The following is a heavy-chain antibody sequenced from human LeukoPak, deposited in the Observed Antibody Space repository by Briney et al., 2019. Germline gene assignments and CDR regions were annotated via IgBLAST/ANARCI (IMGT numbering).Heavy chain of an antibody. CDR1: GFTFDDYA. CDR3: AKGAAAGTSLTLYYYYMDV. V-gene: IGHV3-43D*03. CDR2: ISWDGGST. J-gene: IGHJ6*03. D-gene: IGHD6-13*01. Sequence: GGSLRLSCAASGFTFDDYAMHWVRQAPGKGLEWVSLISWDGGSTYYADSVKGRFTISRDNSKNSLYLQMNSLRAEDTALYYCAKGAAAGTSLTLYYYYMDVWGKGTTVTVSS.